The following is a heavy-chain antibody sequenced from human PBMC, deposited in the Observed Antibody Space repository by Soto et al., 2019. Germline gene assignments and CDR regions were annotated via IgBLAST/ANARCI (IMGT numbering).Heavy chain of an antibody. Sequence: QVQLQESGPGLVKPSETLSLTCTVSGGSISSYYWSWIRQPPGKGLEWIGYIYYSGGTNYNPSLKSRVPISVDTSKNQFSLKLSSVTAADTAVYYCARYAVAGNGGVRFDYWGQGTLVTVSS. V-gene: IGHV4-59*01. CDR1: GGSISSYY. J-gene: IGHJ4*02. CDR3: ARYAVAGNGGVRFDY. CDR2: IYYSGGT. D-gene: IGHD6-19*01.